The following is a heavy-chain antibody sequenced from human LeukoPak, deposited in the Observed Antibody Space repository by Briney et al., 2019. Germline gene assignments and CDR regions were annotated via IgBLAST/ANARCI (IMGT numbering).Heavy chain of an antibody. CDR2: IYHSGST. V-gene: IGHV4-38-2*02. D-gene: IGHD2-2*01. Sequence: PSETLSLTCTVSGYSISSGYYWGWIRQPPGKGLEWIGSIYHSGSTYYNPSLKSRVTISVDTSKNQFSLKLSSVTAADTAVYYCARILVVPAAALDYWGQGTLATVSS. CDR3: ARILVVPAAALDY. CDR1: GYSISSGYY. J-gene: IGHJ4*02.